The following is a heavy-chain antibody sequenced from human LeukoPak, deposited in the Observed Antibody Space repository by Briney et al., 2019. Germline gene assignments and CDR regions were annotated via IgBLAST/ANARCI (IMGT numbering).Heavy chain of an antibody. J-gene: IGHJ2*01. CDR1: GYTFIAYY. Sequence: SCKASGYTFIAYYMHWVRQAPGKGLEWVAVISSDGTKKYYADSVKGRFTISRDNSKDMLYLQMNSLRVDDTAVYYCARDPNSGYDMVWYLDLWGRGTLVTVSS. CDR2: ISSDGTKK. CDR3: ARDPNSGYDMVWYLDL. V-gene: IGHV3-30-3*01. D-gene: IGHD5-12*01.